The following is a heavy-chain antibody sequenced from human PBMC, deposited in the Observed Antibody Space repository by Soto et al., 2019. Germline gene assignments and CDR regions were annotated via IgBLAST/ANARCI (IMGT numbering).Heavy chain of an antibody. V-gene: IGHV3-23*01. CDR3: AKDRQRQSTYYYGSGRDY. Sequence: EVQLLESGGGLVQPGGSLRLSCAASGFTFSSYAMSWVRQAPGKGLEWVSAISGSGGSTYYADSVKGRFTISRDNSKNTLYLQMNSLRAEDTAVYYCAKDRQRQSTYYYGSGRDYWGQGTLVTVSS. D-gene: IGHD3-10*01. CDR1: GFTFSSYA. J-gene: IGHJ4*02. CDR2: ISGSGGST.